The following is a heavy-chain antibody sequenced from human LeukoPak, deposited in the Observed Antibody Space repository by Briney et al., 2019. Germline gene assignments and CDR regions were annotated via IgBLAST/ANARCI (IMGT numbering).Heavy chain of an antibody. CDR3: ARGTAYSGYDSGDY. V-gene: IGHV1-2*02. CDR2: INPNSGGT. CDR1: GYTFTVYY. D-gene: IGHD5-12*01. Sequence: ASVKVSCKASGYTFTVYYLHWVRHAPGQGLEWMGWINPNSGGTNYAQKFQGRVTMTRDTSISTAYMELSRLRSDDTAVYYCARGTAYSGYDSGDYWGQGTLVTVSS. J-gene: IGHJ4*02.